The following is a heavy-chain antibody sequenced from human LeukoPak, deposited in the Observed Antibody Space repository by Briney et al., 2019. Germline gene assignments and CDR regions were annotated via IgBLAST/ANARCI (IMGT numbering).Heavy chain of an antibody. CDR1: GFTFSSYA. CDR2: ISGSGGST. D-gene: IGHD1-26*01. V-gene: IGHV3-23*01. Sequence: PRGSLRLSCAASGFTFSSYAMSWVRQAPGKGLEWVSAISGSGGSTYYADSVKGRFTISRDNSKNTLYLQMNSLRAEDTAVYYCAKFEWELPVRWYYFDYWGQGTLVTVSS. CDR3: AKFEWELPVRWYYFDY. J-gene: IGHJ4*02.